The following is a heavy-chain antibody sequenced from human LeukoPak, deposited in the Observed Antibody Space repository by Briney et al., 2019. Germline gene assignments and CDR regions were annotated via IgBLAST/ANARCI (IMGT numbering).Heavy chain of an antibody. Sequence: ASVKVSCKASGGTFSSYAISWVRQAPGQGLEWMGGIIPIFGTANYAQKFQGRVTMTRDTSTSTVYMELSSLRSEDTAVYYCAREWRYCSSTSCLKDYYYYYMDVWGKGTTVTVSS. CDR2: IIPIFGTA. CDR1: GGTFSSYA. D-gene: IGHD2-2*01. CDR3: AREWRYCSSTSCLKDYYYYYMDV. V-gene: IGHV1-69*05. J-gene: IGHJ6*03.